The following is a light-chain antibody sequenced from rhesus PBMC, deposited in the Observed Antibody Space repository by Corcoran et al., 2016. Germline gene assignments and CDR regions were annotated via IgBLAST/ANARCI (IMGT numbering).Light chain of an antibody. CDR3: LKYKSDPFT. V-gene: IGKV1-43*02. CDR2: AAS. CDR1: QGISTY. J-gene: IGKJ3*01. Sequence: DIQMTQSPSSLSASVGDRVTITCRASQGISTYLNWYQQKPGKAPKRLIYAASRFESGVPSRFSVSGAGTDFTLTISSLQPEGFATYYCLKYKSDPFTFGPGTKLDIK.